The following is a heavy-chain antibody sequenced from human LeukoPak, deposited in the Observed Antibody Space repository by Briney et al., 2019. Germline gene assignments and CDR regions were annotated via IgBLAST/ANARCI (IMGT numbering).Heavy chain of an antibody. J-gene: IGHJ4*02. CDR3: ARDPGSSWYFDN. CDR2: INPNSGGT. Sequence: ASVKVSCKASGYTFTGYYLHWVRQAPGQGLEWMGWINPNSGGTNYAPKFQGRVTMTRDTSTSTAYMELSRLRSDDTAVYYCARDPGSSWYFDNWGLGTLVTVSS. V-gene: IGHV1-2*02. CDR1: GYTFTGYY. D-gene: IGHD6-13*01.